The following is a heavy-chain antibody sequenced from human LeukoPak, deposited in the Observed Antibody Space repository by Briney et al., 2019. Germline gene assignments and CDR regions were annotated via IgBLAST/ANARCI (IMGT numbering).Heavy chain of an antibody. V-gene: IGHV3-48*03. Sequence: GGSLRLSCAASGFTFSSYEMNWVRQAPGKGLEWVSYLSRYGGSIYYADSVKGRFTISRDNARNTLYLQMTSLRVEDTAVYYCARDRTWFGESRYNYYGMDVWGQGTTVTVSS. CDR1: GFTFSSYE. D-gene: IGHD3-10*01. CDR3: ARDRTWFGESRYNYYGMDV. CDR2: LSRYGGSI. J-gene: IGHJ6*02.